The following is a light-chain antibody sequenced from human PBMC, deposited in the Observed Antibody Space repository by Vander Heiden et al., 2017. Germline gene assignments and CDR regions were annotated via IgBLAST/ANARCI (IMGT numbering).Light chain of an antibody. Sequence: DIQMTQSPSTMSASVGDRVTLTCRASQSSSSWLAWYQQNPGKAPKLLIYEASSLESGVPSRFSGSGSGTEFTLTISSLQPDDFATYYCQQYIRVWTFGQGTKVEIK. J-gene: IGKJ1*01. CDR1: QSSSSW. CDR2: EAS. V-gene: IGKV1-5*03. CDR3: QQYIRVWT.